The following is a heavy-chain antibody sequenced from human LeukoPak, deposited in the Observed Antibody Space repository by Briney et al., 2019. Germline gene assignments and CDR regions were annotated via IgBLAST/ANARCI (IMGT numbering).Heavy chain of an antibody. D-gene: IGHD6-13*01. Sequence: PGGSLRLSCAASGFTFSSYAMSWVRQAPGKGLEWVSAISGSGGSTYYADSVKGRFTISRDNSKNTLYLQMNSLRAEDTAVYYCARGYSSSWYYFDYWGQGTLVTVSS. J-gene: IGHJ4*02. CDR3: ARGYSSSWYYFDY. CDR1: GFTFSSYA. CDR2: ISGSGGST. V-gene: IGHV3-23*01.